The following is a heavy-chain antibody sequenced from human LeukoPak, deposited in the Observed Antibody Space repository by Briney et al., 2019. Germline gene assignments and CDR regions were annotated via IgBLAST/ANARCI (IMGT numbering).Heavy chain of an antibody. CDR1: GFTFSTSW. V-gene: IGHV3-7*02. CDR2: INQDGSEK. D-gene: IGHD6-13*01. Sequence: PGGSLRLSCAASGFTFSTSWMTWVRQAPGKGLEWVAHINQDGSEKYYVDSVKGRFTISRDNAKKSLYLQMNSLRAEDTAVYYCARGRYSRYFDYWGQGTLVTVSS. J-gene: IGHJ4*02. CDR3: ARGRYSRYFDY.